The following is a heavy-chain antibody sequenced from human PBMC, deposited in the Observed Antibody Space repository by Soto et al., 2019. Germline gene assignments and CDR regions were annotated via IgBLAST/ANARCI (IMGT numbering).Heavy chain of an antibody. CDR3: ARISYWVKDY. V-gene: IGHV4-61*01. D-gene: IGHD2-8*02. CDR1: GASLSSGSYY. J-gene: IGHJ4*02. Sequence: SETLSLTCTVSGASLSSGSYYWSWIRQPPGKGLEWIGYFYYTGTTKYNPSLESRVTISADTSKNQFSLNLTSVTAADTAVYYCARISYWVKDYWGQGAMATVYS. CDR2: FYYTGTT.